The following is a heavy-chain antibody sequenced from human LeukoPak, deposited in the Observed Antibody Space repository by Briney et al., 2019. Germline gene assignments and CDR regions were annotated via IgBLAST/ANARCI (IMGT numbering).Heavy chain of an antibody. D-gene: IGHD3-9*01. CDR3: ARDPAGGRRYFDWLGAPRGYYYYYMDV. Sequence: GASVKVSCKASGYTFTNYAMHWVRLAPGQRLQWMGWINLVNGNTKYSQYFEGRVTITRDTSTSTAYMELRSLRSDDTAVYYCARDPAGGRRYFDWLGAPRGYYYYYMDVWGKGTTVTVSS. J-gene: IGHJ6*03. CDR2: INLVNGNT. V-gene: IGHV1-3*01. CDR1: GYTFTNYA.